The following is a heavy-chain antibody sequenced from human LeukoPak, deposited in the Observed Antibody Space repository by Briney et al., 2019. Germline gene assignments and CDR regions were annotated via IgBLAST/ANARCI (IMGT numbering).Heavy chain of an antibody. CDR2: ISRSGSTI. Sequence: PGGSLRLSCAASGFTFSSYEMNWVRQAPGKGLEWVSYISRSGSTIYYADSVKGRFTISRDNAKNSLYLQMNSLRAEDTAVYYCARVQAAAESLLGLDYWGQGTLVTVSS. V-gene: IGHV3-48*03. D-gene: IGHD6-13*01. J-gene: IGHJ4*02. CDR3: ARVQAAAESLLGLDY. CDR1: GFTFSSYE.